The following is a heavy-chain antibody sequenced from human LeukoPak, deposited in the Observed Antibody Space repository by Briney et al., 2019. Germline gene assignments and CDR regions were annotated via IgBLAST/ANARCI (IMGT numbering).Heavy chain of an antibody. CDR2: INHSGST. V-gene: IGHV4-34*01. D-gene: IGHD6-19*01. Sequence: SETLSLTCAVYGGSFSGYYWSWIRQPPGKGLEWIGEINHSGSTNYNPSLKSRVTISVDTSKNQFSLKLSSVTAADTAVYYCARVACSGWCRDPTVRNRAGLDWGQGTLVTVSS. CDR1: GGSFSGYY. J-gene: IGHJ4*02. CDR3: ARVACSGWCRDPTVRNRAGLD.